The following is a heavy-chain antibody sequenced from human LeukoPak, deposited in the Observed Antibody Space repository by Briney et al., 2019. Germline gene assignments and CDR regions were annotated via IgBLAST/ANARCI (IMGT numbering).Heavy chain of an antibody. CDR3: ARRPVAAEYFQH. Sequence: GWSLRFSFTGAGFSFTNSARHWVRQAPGEGLAWVAVISYDESKIYYADSVKGRFTISRDLSTNTLYLQMNSLTTEDTAMYFCARRPVAAEYFQHWGQGTLVTVSS. J-gene: IGHJ1*01. D-gene: IGHD6-25*01. CDR2: ISYDESKI. V-gene: IGHV3-30*03. CDR1: GFSFTNSA.